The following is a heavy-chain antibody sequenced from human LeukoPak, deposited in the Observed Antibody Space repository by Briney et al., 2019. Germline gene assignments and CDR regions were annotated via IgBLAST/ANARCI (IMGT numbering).Heavy chain of an antibody. J-gene: IGHJ5*02. D-gene: IGHD6-6*01. CDR3: ADARLEYSSSSVWFDP. Sequence: ASVKVSCKASGGTFSSYAISWVRQAPGQGLEWMGGIIPIFGTANYAQKFQGRVTITTDESTSTAYVELSSLRSEDTAVYYCADARLEYSSSSVWFDPWGQGTLVTVSS. CDR2: IIPIFGTA. CDR1: GGTFSSYA. V-gene: IGHV1-69*05.